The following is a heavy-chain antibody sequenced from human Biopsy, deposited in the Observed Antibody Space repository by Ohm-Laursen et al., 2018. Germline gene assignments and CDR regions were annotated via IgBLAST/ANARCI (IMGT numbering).Heavy chain of an antibody. CDR2: INCKTGAT. V-gene: IGHV1-2*02. Sequence: SVKVSCKPSSYTFTDYNIHWMRQAPGQGLEWLGYINCKTGATNYAQKFQGTVTMTRDTSISTAYLALGSLRSADTTIYYCARDPLNGHKHFDYWGQGSLVTVSS. CDR1: SYTFTDYN. J-gene: IGHJ4*02. CDR3: ARDPLNGHKHFDY. D-gene: IGHD2-8*01.